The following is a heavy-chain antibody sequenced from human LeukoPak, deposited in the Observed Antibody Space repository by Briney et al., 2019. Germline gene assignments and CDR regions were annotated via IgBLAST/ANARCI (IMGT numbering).Heavy chain of an antibody. CDR2: ISSDGSTI. CDR3: ARDPLSDSSGGY. CDR1: GFTFSDFF. Sequence: GGSLRLSCAASGFTFSDFFMSWIRRAPGKGLEWVSYISSDGSTIYYADSVRGRFTISRDNSKNSVYLQMISLRAEDTAVYYCARDPLSDSSGGYWGQGTLVTVSS. D-gene: IGHD3-3*01. V-gene: IGHV3-11*01. J-gene: IGHJ4*02.